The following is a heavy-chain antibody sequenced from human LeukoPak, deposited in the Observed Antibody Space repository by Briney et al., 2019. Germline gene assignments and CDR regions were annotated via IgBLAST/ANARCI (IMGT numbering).Heavy chain of an antibody. CDR1: GYSFTDYY. V-gene: IGHV1-18*04. D-gene: IGHD5-12*01. CDR3: ARGMRYSGYVVFGY. Sequence: ASVKVSCKASGYSFTDYYMHWVRQAPGQGLEWMGWISAYNGNTNYAQKLQGRVTMTTDTSTSTAYMELRSLRSDDTAVYYCARGMRYSGYVVFGYWGQGTLVTVSS. CDR2: ISAYNGNT. J-gene: IGHJ4*02.